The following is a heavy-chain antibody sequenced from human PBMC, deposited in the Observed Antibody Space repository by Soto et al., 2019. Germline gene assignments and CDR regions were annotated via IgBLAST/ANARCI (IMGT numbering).Heavy chain of an antibody. CDR2: MHYTGIS. D-gene: IGHD2-8*01. J-gene: IGHJ2*01. Sequence: SETLSLTCSFSGDSVTSHYLTWIRQSPEKGLEWIGHMHYTGISYYNPSLKSRLTISVDTAKNQFSLRLSSVTAADTAVYYCAREIMPLTNDWYFDLWGRGTLVTVSS. V-gene: IGHV4-59*02. CDR3: AREIMPLTNDWYFDL. CDR1: GDSVTSHY.